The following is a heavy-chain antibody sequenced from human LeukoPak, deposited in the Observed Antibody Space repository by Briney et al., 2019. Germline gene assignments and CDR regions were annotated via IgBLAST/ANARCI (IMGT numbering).Heavy chain of an antibody. Sequence: ASVKVSCKASGYTFTSYAMHWVRQAPGQRLEWMGWINAGNGNTKYPQKFQGRVTITRDTSASTAYMELSSLRSEDTAVYYCARDQSSTNGEYSSSGYWGQGTLVTVSS. V-gene: IGHV1-3*01. CDR3: ARDQSSTNGEYSSSGY. J-gene: IGHJ4*02. CDR1: GYTFTSYA. D-gene: IGHD6-6*01. CDR2: INAGNGNT.